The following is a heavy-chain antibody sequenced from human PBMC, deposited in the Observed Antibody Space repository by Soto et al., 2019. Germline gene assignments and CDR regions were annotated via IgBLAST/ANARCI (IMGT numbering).Heavy chain of an antibody. J-gene: IGHJ3*02. CDR2: ISSSSSTI. Sequence: PGGSLRLSCAAFGFTFSSYIMNWVRQAPGKGLEWVSYISSSSSTIYYADSVKGRFTISRDNAKNSLYLQMNSLRDEDTAVYYCARNWNYGTKNAFDIWGQGTMVTVSS. CDR3: ARNWNYGTKNAFDI. V-gene: IGHV3-48*02. CDR1: GFTFSSYI. D-gene: IGHD1-7*01.